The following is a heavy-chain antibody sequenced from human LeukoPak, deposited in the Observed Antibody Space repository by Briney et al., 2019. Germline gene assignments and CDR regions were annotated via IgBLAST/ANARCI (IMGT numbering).Heavy chain of an antibody. CDR3: ARVKYSSGSYFDY. D-gene: IGHD3-22*01. V-gene: IGHV3-72*01. Sequence: PGRSLRLSCAASGFTFSDHYMDWVRQAPGKGLEWVGRTRNKANSYTTEYAASVKGRFTISRDDSKNSLYLQMNSLKTEDTAVYYCARVKYSSGSYFDYWGQGTLVTVSS. CDR1: GFTFSDHY. J-gene: IGHJ4*02. CDR2: TRNKANSYTT.